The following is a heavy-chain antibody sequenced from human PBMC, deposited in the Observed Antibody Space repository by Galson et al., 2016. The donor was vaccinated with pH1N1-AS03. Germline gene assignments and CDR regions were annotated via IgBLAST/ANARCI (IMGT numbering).Heavy chain of an antibody. J-gene: IGHJ3*02. CDR1: RFSSSTIV. Sequence: SLRLSCAAPRFSSSTIVHWVRQARGKGLEWVALTTYAESSKIYADSAKGRFTISRDNSKNQVDLQMNSLTVADTAIYYCPRERGSSGHGGFFDIWGQGTVVTIS. CDR3: PRERGSSGHGGFFDI. CDR2: TTYAESSK. D-gene: IGHD6-19*01. V-gene: IGHV3-30*03.